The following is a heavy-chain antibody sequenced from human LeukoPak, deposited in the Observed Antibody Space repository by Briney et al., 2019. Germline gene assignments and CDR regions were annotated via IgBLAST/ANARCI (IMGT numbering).Heavy chain of an antibody. CDR1: GGSVSSSSHY. CDR2: IYYSGST. J-gene: IGHJ1*01. Sequence: SETLSLTCTVSGGSVSSSSHYWNWIRQPPGKGLEWIGSIYYSGSTNYNPSLQSRVTISVDTSKNQFSLRLSSVTAADTAMYYCARRDCSGGSCYFQPWGQGTLVIVSS. CDR3: ARRDCSGGSCYFQP. D-gene: IGHD2-15*01. V-gene: IGHV4-39*01.